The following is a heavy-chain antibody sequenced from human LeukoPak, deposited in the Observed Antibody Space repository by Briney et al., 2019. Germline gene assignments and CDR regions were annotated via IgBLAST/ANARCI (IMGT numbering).Heavy chain of an antibody. Sequence: GASVKVSCKASGYTFTCYYMHWVRQAPGQGLEWMGWINPNSGGTNYAQKLQGRVTMTTDTSTSTAYMELRSLRSDDTAVYYCARDGPTIVVVPAAIGGYNWFDPWDQGTLVTVSS. D-gene: IGHD2-2*01. CDR2: INPNSGGT. V-gene: IGHV1-2*02. CDR1: GYTFTCYY. CDR3: ARDGPTIVVVPAAIGGYNWFDP. J-gene: IGHJ5*02.